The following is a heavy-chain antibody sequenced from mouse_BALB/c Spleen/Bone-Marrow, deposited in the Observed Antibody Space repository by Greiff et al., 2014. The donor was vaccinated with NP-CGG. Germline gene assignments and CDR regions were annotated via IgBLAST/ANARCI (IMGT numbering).Heavy chain of an antibody. V-gene: IGHV5-17*02. J-gene: IGHJ2*01. CDR2: ISSGSSTI. CDR1: GFTFSSFA. CDR3: ARSGSSSGYFDY. Sequence: EVNLVESGGGLVQPGGSRKLSCAASGFTFSSFAMHWVRQAPEKGLGWVAYISSGSSTIYYADTVMGRFTISRDNPKNTLFLQMTSLRSEDTAMYYCARSGSSSGYFDYWGQGTTLTVSS. D-gene: IGHD1-1*01.